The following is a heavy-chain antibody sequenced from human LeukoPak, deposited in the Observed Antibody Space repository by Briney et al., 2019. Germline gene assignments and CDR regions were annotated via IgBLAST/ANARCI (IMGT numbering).Heavy chain of an antibody. CDR2: IYYSGST. D-gene: IGHD3-3*01. J-gene: IGHJ4*02. CDR1: GGSISSYY. Sequence: SETLSLTCTVSGGSISSYYWSWIRQPPGKGLEWIGYIYYSGSTNYNPSLKSRVTISVDTSKNQFSLKLSSVTAADTAVYYCARGGFLNFDYWGQGTLVTVPS. CDR3: ARGGFLNFDY. V-gene: IGHV4-59*12.